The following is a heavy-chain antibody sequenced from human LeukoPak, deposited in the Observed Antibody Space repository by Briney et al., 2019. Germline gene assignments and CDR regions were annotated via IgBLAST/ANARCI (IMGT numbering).Heavy chain of an antibody. Sequence: SETLSLTCSVPGASISRYYWSWIRQPPGKGLEWIGYIDYSGSTNYSPSLKSRVTISADTSKNQFSLKLTSLTAADTALYFCARHYSSDPFDYWGQGTLVTVSS. CDR2: IDYSGST. D-gene: IGHD2-21*01. CDR1: GASISRYY. J-gene: IGHJ4*02. CDR3: ARHYSSDPFDY. V-gene: IGHV4-59*08.